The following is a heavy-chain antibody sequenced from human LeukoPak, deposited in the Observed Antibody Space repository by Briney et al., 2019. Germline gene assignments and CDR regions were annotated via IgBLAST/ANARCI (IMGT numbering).Heavy chain of an antibody. CDR2: INAGNGNT. D-gene: IGHD3-22*01. Sequence: GASVKVSCKASGYTFTSYAMHWVRQAPGQRLEWMGWINAGNGNTKYSQKFQGRVTITTDESTSTVYMELSSLRSEDTAVYYCARERVDYYDSSGLGAFDIWGQGTMVTVSS. V-gene: IGHV1-3*01. J-gene: IGHJ3*02. CDR3: ARERVDYYDSSGLGAFDI. CDR1: GYTFTSYA.